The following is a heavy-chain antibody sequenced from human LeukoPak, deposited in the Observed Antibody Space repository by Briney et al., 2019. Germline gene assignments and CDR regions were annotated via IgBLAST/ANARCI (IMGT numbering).Heavy chain of an antibody. CDR3: ARESLGGGFDY. CDR2: ISSSSSYI. CDR1: GFTFSSYS. Sequence: GGSLRLSCAASGFTFSSYSMNWVRQAPGKGLEWVSSISSSSSYIYYADSVKGRFTISRDNAKNSLYLQVNSLRAEDTAVYYCARESLGGGFDYWGQGTLVTVSS. D-gene: IGHD3-16*01. V-gene: IGHV3-21*01. J-gene: IGHJ4*02.